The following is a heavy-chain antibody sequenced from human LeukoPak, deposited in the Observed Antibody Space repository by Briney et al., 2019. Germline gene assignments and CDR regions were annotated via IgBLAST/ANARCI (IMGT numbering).Heavy chain of an antibody. V-gene: IGHV3-48*02. CDR1: GFTISSYS. J-gene: IGHJ4*02. CDR3: ARVGDGYSVNYFDY. D-gene: IGHD5-24*01. Sequence: GGSLRLSCAASGFTISSYSMTWVRQAPGKGLEWVSYITSTSSTVYYADSVKGRFTVSRDNAKNSQYLQMNSLRDEDTAMFYCARVGDGYSVNYFDYWGQGTLVTVSS. CDR2: ITSTSSTV.